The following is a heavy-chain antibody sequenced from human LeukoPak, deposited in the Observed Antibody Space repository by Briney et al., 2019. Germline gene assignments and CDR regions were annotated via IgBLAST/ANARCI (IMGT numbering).Heavy chain of an antibody. V-gene: IGHV1-2*02. CDR1: GYTFTGYC. CDR3: ARDSGMDYYDSRGYYYVLLRN. CDR2: INPNSGGT. J-gene: IGHJ4*02. Sequence: ASVTVSCKASGYTFTGYCMHWVRQAPGQGLEWMGWINPNSGGTNYTQKFQGRVTMTRDTSISTAYMELSRLRSDDTAVYYCARDSGMDYYDSRGYYYVLLRNWGQGTLITVSS. D-gene: IGHD3-22*01.